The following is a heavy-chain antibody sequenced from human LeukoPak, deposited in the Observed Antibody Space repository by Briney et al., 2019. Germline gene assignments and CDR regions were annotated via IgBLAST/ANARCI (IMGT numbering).Heavy chain of an antibody. CDR3: ARGCGGDCYSFDY. D-gene: IGHD2-21*02. CDR2: ISSSSSYI. J-gene: IGHJ4*02. V-gene: IGHV3-21*01. CDR1: GFTFSSYS. Sequence: PGGSLRLSCAASGFTFSSYSMNWVRQAPGKGLEWVSSISSSSSYIYYADSVKGRFTISRDNAKNSLYLQMNSLRAEDTAVYYCARGCGGDCYSFDYWGQGTLVTVSS.